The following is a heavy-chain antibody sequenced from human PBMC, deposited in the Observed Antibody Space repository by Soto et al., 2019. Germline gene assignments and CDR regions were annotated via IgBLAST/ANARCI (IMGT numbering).Heavy chain of an antibody. CDR1: GYTFTSYY. CDR2: INPSGGST. J-gene: IGHJ6*02. Sequence: ASVKVSCKASGYTFTSYYMHWVRQAPGQGLEWMGIINPSGGSTSYAQKFQGRVTMTRDTSTSTVYMELSSLRSEDTAVYYCARDNSGSYSYYYYYGMDVWGQGTTVTVSS. CDR3: ARDNSGSYSYYYYYGMDV. V-gene: IGHV1-46*01. D-gene: IGHD1-26*01.